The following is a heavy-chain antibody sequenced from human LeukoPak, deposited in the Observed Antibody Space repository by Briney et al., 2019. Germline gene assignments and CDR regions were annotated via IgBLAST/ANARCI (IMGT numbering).Heavy chain of an antibody. J-gene: IGHJ5*02. CDR1: GGSISSGDYS. CDR3: ARDLVVAATNWFDP. D-gene: IGHD2-15*01. V-gene: IGHV4-30-4*07. CDR2: IYYSGST. Sequence: SQTLSLTCAVSGGSISSGDYSWSWIRQPPGKGLEWIGNIYYSGSTYYNPSLKSRVTISVDTSKNQFSLKLSSVTAADTAVYYCARDLVVAATNWFDPWGQGTLVTVSS.